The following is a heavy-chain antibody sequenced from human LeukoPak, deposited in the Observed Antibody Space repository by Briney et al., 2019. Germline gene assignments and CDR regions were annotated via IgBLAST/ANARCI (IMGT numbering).Heavy chain of an antibody. CDR3: AGCGSSWYFDY. V-gene: IGHV3-66*01. CDR2: IYSGGST. Sequence: GGSLRLSCAASGFTVSSNYMSWVRQAPGKGLEWVSVIYSGGSTYYADSVRGRFTISRDNSKNTLYLQMNSLRAEDTAVYYCAGCGSSWYFDYWGQGTLVTVSS. D-gene: IGHD6-13*01. CDR1: GFTVSSNY. J-gene: IGHJ4*02.